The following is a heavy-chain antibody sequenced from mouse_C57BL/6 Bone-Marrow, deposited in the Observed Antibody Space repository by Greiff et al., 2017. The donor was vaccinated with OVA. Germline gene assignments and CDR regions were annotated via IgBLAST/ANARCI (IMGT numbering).Heavy chain of an antibody. Sequence: VQLQQPGAELVKPGASVKLSCKASGYTFTSYWMQWVKQRPGQGLEWIGEIDPSDSYTNYNQKFKGKATLTVDTSSSTAYMQLSSLTSEDSAVYYCARDPFAYWGQGTLVTVSA. CDR1: GYTFTSYW. J-gene: IGHJ3*01. V-gene: IGHV1-50*01. CDR3: ARDPFAY. CDR2: IDPSDSYT.